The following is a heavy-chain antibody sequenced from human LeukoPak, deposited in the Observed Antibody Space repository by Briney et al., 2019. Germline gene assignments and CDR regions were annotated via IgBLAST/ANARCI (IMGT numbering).Heavy chain of an antibody. D-gene: IGHD3-10*01. CDR1: GFTFSSYA. CDR2: ISGSGGST. V-gene: IGHV3-23*01. Sequence: GGSLRLSCAASGFTFSSYAMSWVRQAPGKGLEWVSAISGSGGSTYYADSVKGRFTISRDNSKNTLYLQMDSLRAEDTAVYYCATTMVRGVIASRSTIDYWGQGTLVTVSS. CDR3: ATTMVRGVIASRSTIDY. J-gene: IGHJ4*02.